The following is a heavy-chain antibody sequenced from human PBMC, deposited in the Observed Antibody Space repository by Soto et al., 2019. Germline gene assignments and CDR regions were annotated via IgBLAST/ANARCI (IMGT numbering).Heavy chain of an antibody. D-gene: IGHD6-19*01. CDR1: GFTFSSYG. J-gene: IGHJ6*02. Sequence: QVQLLESGGGVVQPGRSLRLSCAASGFTFSSYGMHWVRQAPGKGLEWVAVIWYDGSNKYYADSVKGRFTISRDNSKNTLYLQMNSLRAEDTAVYYCARDLIVKYSSGWLGGMDVWGQGTTVTVSS. CDR2: IWYDGSNK. V-gene: IGHV3-33*01. CDR3: ARDLIVKYSSGWLGGMDV.